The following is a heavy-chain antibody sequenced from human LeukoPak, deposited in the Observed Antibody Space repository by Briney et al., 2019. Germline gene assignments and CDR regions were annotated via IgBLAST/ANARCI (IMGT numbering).Heavy chain of an antibody. V-gene: IGHV4-38-2*02. J-gene: IGHJ4*02. D-gene: IGHD6-13*01. CDR2: IYHSGST. CDR3: ARVSLGNMQQLVLAADY. Sequence: PSETLSLTCTVSGYSISSGYYWGWLRQPPGKGLEWIGSIYHSGSTYYNPSLKSQVTISVDTSKNQFSLKLTSVTAADTAVYYCARVSLGNMQQLVLAADYWGQGTLVTVSS. CDR1: GYSISSGYY.